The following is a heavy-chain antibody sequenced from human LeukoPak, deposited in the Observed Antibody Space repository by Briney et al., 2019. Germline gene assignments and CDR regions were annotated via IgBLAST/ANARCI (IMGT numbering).Heavy chain of an antibody. D-gene: IGHD4-17*01. Sequence: GGSLRLSCAASGFTFSSYWMNWVRQAPGKGLVWVSRIASDGSSTTYADSVKGRFSISRDNAKNTLYLQMNSLRVEDTAVYYCAKDHGDYSFDYWGQGTLVTVSS. J-gene: IGHJ4*02. V-gene: IGHV3-74*01. CDR1: GFTFSSYW. CDR2: IASDGSST. CDR3: AKDHGDYSFDY.